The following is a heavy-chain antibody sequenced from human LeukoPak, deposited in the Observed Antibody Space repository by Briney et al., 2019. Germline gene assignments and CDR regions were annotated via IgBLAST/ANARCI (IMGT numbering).Heavy chain of an antibody. V-gene: IGHV3-30*02. CDR3: ARVNDEYYDFWSGPYYYYMDV. D-gene: IGHD3-3*01. CDR2: IRYDGSNK. Sequence: GGSLRLSCAASGFTFSSYGMHWVRQAPGKGLEWVAFIRYDGSNKYYADSVKGRFTISRDNSKNTLYLQMNSLRAEDTAVYYCARVNDEYYDFWSGPYYYYMDVWGKGTTVTVSS. J-gene: IGHJ6*03. CDR1: GFTFSSYG.